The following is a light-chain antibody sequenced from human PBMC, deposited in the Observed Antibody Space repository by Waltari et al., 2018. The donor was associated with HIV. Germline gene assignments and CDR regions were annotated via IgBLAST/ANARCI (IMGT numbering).Light chain of an antibody. J-gene: IGLJ2*01. CDR1: TGAVPSTYF. CDR2: NTR. Sequence: QTVVTQEPSLTVSPGGTVTLTCASSTGAVPSTYFPDWFQQKPGQAPRALIYNTRNKHSWTPSLFSGSLLGGKAALTLSGVQPEDEAEYYCLLHFGGGTQLFGGGTKLTVL. V-gene: IGLV7-43*01. CDR3: LLHFGGGTQL.